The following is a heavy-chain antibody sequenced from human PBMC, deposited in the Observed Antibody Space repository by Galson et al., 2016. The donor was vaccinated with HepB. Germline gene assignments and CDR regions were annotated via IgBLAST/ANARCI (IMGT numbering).Heavy chain of an antibody. CDR3: ASYHSPSARFVD. J-gene: IGHJ4*02. Sequence: QSGAEVKKPGESLKISCKGPGYRFTSYWIGWVRQMPGKGLEWMGIIFPSDSDTRYSPSFQGQVTISADKSINTAYLQWSSLRASDTAMYYCASYHSPSARFVDWGQGTLVTVSS. CDR2: IFPSDSDT. CDR1: GYRFTSYW. V-gene: IGHV5-51*01. D-gene: IGHD6-6*01.